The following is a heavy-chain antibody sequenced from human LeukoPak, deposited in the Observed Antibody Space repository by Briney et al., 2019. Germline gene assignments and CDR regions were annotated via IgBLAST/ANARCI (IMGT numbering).Heavy chain of an antibody. D-gene: IGHD3-22*01. J-gene: IGHJ2*01. CDR1: GYTFTSYG. CDR3: ARDRRDYYDSSGKGCWYFDL. V-gene: IGHV1-18*01. CDR2: ISGYNGHT. Sequence: ASVKVSCKASGYTFTSYGITWVRQAPGQGLEWMGWISGYNGHTNYAQKLQGRVTMTTDTSTSTAYMELRSLRSDDTAVYYCARDRRDYYDSSGKGCWYFDLWGRGTLVTVSS.